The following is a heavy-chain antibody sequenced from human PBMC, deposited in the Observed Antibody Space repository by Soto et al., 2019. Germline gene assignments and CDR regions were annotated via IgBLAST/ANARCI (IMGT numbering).Heavy chain of an antibody. Sequence: EVQLVESGGGLVQPGGSLRLSCAASGFTVSSYWMSWVRQAPGKGLEWVANIKQDGSEKYYVDSVKGRFTISRDNAKNSLYLQMNSLRAEDTAVYNCARVRYYGMDVWGRGTTVTVSS. CDR3: ARVRYYGMDV. J-gene: IGHJ6*02. CDR1: GFTVSSYW. V-gene: IGHV3-7*01. CDR2: IKQDGSEK.